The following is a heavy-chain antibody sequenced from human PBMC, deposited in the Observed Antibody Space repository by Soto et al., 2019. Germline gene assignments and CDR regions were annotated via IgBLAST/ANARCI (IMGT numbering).Heavy chain of an antibody. V-gene: IGHV3-21*01. CDR3: AKDSGCVNNACAYDP. D-gene: IGHD1-20*01. CDR1: GFISTDNT. CDR2: ISKGGDYI. Sequence: EVHLVESGGGLVKPGGSLGPPWAPSGFISTDNTLNWAGRAPGKGLEWVSSISKGGDYIFYADKVKGRFTISRDNTRNSLHLQMTSLRVEDTAVYYCAKDSGCVNNACAYDPWGQGTLVTVSS. J-gene: IGHJ5*02.